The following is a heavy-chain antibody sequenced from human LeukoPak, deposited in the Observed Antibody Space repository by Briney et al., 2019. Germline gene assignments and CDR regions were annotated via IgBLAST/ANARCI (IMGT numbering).Heavy chain of an antibody. CDR2: ISYDGSNE. CDR3: ARDSSSWHYYYYYYMDV. CDR1: GFTFSSYV. Sequence: GRSLRLSCAASGFTFSSYVMHWVRQAPGKGLEWVAIISYDGSNEYYADSVKGRFTISRDNSKNTLYLQMNSLRAEDTAVYYCARDSSSWHYYYYYYMDVWGKGTTVTVSS. D-gene: IGHD6-13*01. J-gene: IGHJ6*03. V-gene: IGHV3-30*04.